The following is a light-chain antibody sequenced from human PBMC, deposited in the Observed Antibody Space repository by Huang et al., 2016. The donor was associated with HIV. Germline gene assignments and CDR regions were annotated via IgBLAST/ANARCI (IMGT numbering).Light chain of an antibody. Sequence: EIVMTQSPATLSLSLGERATLSCSASQSVTNNLAWYQQKPCQAPRLLIYGASTRATGIPARFSGSGAGTEFTLTISSLQSEDFVVYYCQQYNNWPPGDTFGQGTKLEIK. CDR3: QQYNNWPPGDT. V-gene: IGKV3-15*01. CDR1: QSVTNN. J-gene: IGKJ2*01. CDR2: GAS.